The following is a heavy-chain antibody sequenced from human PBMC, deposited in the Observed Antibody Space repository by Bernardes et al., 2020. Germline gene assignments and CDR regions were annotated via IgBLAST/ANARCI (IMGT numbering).Heavy chain of an antibody. CDR3: ARALAAIPGYYYYYLDV. V-gene: IGHV2-70*18. J-gene: IGHJ6*03. D-gene: IGHD2-21*01. Sequence: SGPTLVKPSRTLTLTFSFSGFSLNTTEMCVSWVRQAPGKALEWLARIDGDGDTYYNASLKTRLTLSRDTSKNQVVLTMTNVDPVDTATYYCARALAAIPGYYYYYLDVWGKGTTVTVS. CDR1: GFSLNTTEMC. CDR2: IDGDGDT.